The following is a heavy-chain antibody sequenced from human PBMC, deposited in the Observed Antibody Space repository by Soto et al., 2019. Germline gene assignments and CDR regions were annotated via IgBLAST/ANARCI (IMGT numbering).Heavy chain of an antibody. D-gene: IGHD2-15*01. Sequence: QITLKESGPTLVQPTQTLTLTCTFSGFSLSTSGVGVGWIRQPPGKALEWLALIYWNDDKRYSPSLKSRLTITKDTSKNQVVLTMTNMDPVDTATYYCAHQDCSGGSCYGADWFDPWGQGTLVTVSS. CDR2: IYWNDDK. J-gene: IGHJ5*02. V-gene: IGHV2-5*01. CDR3: AHQDCSGGSCYGADWFDP. CDR1: GFSLSTSGVG.